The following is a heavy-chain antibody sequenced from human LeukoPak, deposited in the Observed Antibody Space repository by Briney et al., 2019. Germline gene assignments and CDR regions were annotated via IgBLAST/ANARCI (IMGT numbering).Heavy chain of an antibody. D-gene: IGHD6-6*01. CDR2: IYYSGST. Sequence: SETLSLTCTVSGGSISSSSYYWGCTRQPPGKGLEWNGCIYYSGSTYYNPSLKTRVTISVDTPKSQFSLNLISVTAADTAVYYCARRDEGVAARPFDFDYGGEGTLVTVSS. V-gene: IGHV4-39*01. J-gene: IGHJ4*02. CDR1: GGSISSSSYY. CDR3: ARRDEGVAARPFDFDY.